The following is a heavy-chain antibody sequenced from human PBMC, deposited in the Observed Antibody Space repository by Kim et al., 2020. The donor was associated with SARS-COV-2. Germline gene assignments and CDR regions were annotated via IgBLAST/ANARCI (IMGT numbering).Heavy chain of an antibody. J-gene: IGHJ4*02. V-gene: IGHV4-34*01. CDR2: INHSGST. D-gene: IGHD3-9*01. Sequence: SETLSLTCAVYGGSFSGYYWSWIRQPPGKGLEWIGEINHSGSTNYNPSLKSRVTISVDTSKNQFSLKLSSVTAADTAVYYCARILSYWGQGTLVTVSS. CDR1: GGSFSGYY. CDR3: ARILSY.